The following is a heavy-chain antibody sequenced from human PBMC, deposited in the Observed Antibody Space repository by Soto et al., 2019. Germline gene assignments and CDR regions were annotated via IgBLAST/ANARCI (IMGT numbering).Heavy chain of an antibody. CDR2: ISYDGSNK. V-gene: IGHV3-30*18. D-gene: IGHD5-12*01. J-gene: IGHJ4*02. CDR1: GFTFSSYG. Sequence: PGGSLRLSCAASGFTFSSYGMHLVRQAPGKRLEWVAVISYDGSNKYYADSVKGRFTSSRDNSKNTLYLQMNSLRAEDTAVYYCAKDGDRYSGYPSPLRYWGQGTLVTVSS. CDR3: AKDGDRYSGYPSPLRY.